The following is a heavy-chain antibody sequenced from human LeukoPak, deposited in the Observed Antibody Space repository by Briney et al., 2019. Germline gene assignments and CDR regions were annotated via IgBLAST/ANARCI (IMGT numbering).Heavy chain of an antibody. Sequence: SETLSLTCTVSGGSIRSYYWSWIRQPPGKGLEWIGYIYYSGSTNYNPSLKSRVTISVDTSKNQFSLNLSSVTAADTAVYYCARVLPYSSGWGVDYWGQGTLVTV. CDR1: GGSIRSYY. D-gene: IGHD6-19*01. V-gene: IGHV4-59*01. CDR2: IYYSGST. J-gene: IGHJ4*02. CDR3: ARVLPYSSGWGVDY.